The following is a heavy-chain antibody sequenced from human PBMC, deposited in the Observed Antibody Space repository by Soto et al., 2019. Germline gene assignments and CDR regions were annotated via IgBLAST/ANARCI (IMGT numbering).Heavy chain of an antibody. J-gene: IGHJ4*02. D-gene: IGHD6-6*01. V-gene: IGHV4-34*01. CDR2: INHSGST. CDR1: GGSISSYY. CDR3: ARVSSSVIMYDH. Sequence: PSETLSLTCTVSGGSISSYYWSWIRQPPGKGLEWIGEINHSGSTNYNPSLKSRVTISVDTSKNQFSLKLSSVTAADTAVYYCARVSSSVIMYDHWGQGPPATVLL.